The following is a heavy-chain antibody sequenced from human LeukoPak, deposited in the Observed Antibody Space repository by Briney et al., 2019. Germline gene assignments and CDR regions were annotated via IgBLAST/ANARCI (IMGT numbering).Heavy chain of an antibody. CDR3: ARDGTFDI. Sequence: ASVKVSCKASGYTFTSQYIHWVRQAPGQGLEWMGILNPSTGGTVYAPRLQGRVTMTRDTSSSTAYRELIRPRSDDAAVYYCARDGTFDIWGQGTMVTVSS. CDR2: LNPSTGGT. V-gene: IGHV1-2*02. J-gene: IGHJ3*02. CDR1: GYTFTSQY. D-gene: IGHD2-15*01.